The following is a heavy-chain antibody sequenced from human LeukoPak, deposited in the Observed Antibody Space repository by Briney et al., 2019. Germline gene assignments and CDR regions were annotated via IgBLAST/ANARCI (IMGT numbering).Heavy chain of an antibody. CDR2: IYPGDSDT. CDR3: ARHGQRIDWNYYYMDV. Sequence: GESLKISCKGSGHSFTSYWIGWVRQMPGKGLEWMGIIYPGDSDTRYSPSFQGQVTISADKSISTAYLQWSSLKASDTAMYYCARHGQRIDWNYYYMDVWGKGTTVTVSS. J-gene: IGHJ6*03. V-gene: IGHV5-51*01. CDR1: GHSFTSYW. D-gene: IGHD1-1*01.